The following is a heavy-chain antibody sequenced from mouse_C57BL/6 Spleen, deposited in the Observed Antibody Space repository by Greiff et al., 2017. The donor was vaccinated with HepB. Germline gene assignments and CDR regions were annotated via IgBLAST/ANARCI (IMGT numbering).Heavy chain of an antibody. CDR1: GFTFSNYW. Sequence: EVMLVESGGGLVQPGGSMKLSCVASGFTFSNYWMNWVRQSPEKGLEWVAQIRLKSDNYATHYAESVKGRFTISRDDSKSSVYLQMNNLRAEDTGIYYCTGEGLRRAWFAYWGQGTLVTVSA. V-gene: IGHV6-3*01. CDR3: TGEGLRRAWFAY. CDR2: IRLKSDNYAT. D-gene: IGHD2-4*01. J-gene: IGHJ3*01.